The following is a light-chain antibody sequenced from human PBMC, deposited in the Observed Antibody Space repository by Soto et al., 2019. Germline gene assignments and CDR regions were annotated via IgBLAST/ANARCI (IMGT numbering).Light chain of an antibody. CDR3: CSYAGYYTLV. CDR1: SSDVGGYNY. J-gene: IGLJ2*01. CDR2: AVS. Sequence: QSALTQPRSXXXXPGQSVTISCTGTSSDVGGYNYVSWYQQHPGKAPKLIIYAVSGRPSGVPDRFSGSKSGNTASLTISGLQADDEADYYCCSYAGYYTLVFGGGTKLTVL. V-gene: IGLV2-11*01.